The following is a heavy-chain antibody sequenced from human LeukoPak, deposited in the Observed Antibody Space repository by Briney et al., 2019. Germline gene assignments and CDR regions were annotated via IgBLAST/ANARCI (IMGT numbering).Heavy chain of an antibody. CDR1: GYTFTSYA. J-gene: IGHJ3*02. CDR2: INTNTGNP. CDR3: ARLGTYYYDSSGSRWSAFDI. Sequence: ASVKVSCKASGYTFTSYAMNWVRQAPGQGLEWMGWINTNTGNPTYAQGFTGRFVFSLDTSVSTAYLQISSLKAEDTAVYYCARLGTYYYDSSGSRWSAFDIWGQGTMVTVSS. V-gene: IGHV7-4-1*02. D-gene: IGHD3-22*01.